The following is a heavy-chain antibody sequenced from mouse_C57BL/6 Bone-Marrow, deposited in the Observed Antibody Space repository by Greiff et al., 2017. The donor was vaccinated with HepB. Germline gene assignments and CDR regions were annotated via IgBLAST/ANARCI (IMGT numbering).Heavy chain of an antibody. Sequence: QVQLQQPGAELVRPGSSVKLSCKASGYTFTSYWMHWVKQRPIQGLEWIGNIDPSDSETHYNQKFKDKATLTVDKSSSTAYMQLSSLTSEDSAVYYCASWASSGSTFAYWGQGTLVTVSA. CDR3: ASWASSGSTFAY. V-gene: IGHV1-52*01. J-gene: IGHJ3*01. CDR2: IDPSDSET. CDR1: GYTFTSYW. D-gene: IGHD3-2*02.